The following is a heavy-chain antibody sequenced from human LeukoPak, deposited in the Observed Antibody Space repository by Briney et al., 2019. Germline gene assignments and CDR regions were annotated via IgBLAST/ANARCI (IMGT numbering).Heavy chain of an antibody. V-gene: IGHV1-18*01. CDR2: ISAYNGNT. CDR3: ARYYYDSSGYYSPFDY. J-gene: IGHJ4*02. CDR1: GYTFTSYD. Sequence: ASVKVSCKASGYTFTSYDINWVRQAPGQGLEWMGWISAYNGNTNYAQKLQGRVSMTTDTSTSTAYMELRSLRSDDTAVYYCARYYYDSSGYYSPFDYWGQGTLVTVSS. D-gene: IGHD3-22*01.